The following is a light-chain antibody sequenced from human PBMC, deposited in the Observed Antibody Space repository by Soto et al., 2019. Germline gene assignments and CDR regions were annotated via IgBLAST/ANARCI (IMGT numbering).Light chain of an antibody. J-gene: IGKJ1*01. CDR2: GAT. CDR1: QNVLSD. V-gene: IGKV3-15*01. CDR3: QQYRSRPRK. Sequence: EILLTQSPATLSVSQGETATLSFRASQNVLSDLAWYQQKPGQAPMLLVYGATTRATDAPGQFRGIGSGTELSLNISRRQSEDSATYYSQQYRSRPRKFGQGSKVEI.